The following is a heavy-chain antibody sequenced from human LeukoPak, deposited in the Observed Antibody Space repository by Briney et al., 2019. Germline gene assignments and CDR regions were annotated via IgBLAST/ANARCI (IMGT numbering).Heavy chain of an antibody. J-gene: IGHJ4*02. D-gene: IGHD6-19*01. CDR2: ISWNSGSI. V-gene: IGHV3-9*01. CDR1: GFTFDDYA. Sequence: QAGGSLRLSCAASGFTFDDYAMHWVRQAPGKGLEWVSGISWNSGSIGYADSVKGRFTISRDYAKNSLYLQMNSLRAEDTALYYCAKDISKQWLVGDFDYWGQGTLVTVSS. CDR3: AKDISKQWLVGDFDY.